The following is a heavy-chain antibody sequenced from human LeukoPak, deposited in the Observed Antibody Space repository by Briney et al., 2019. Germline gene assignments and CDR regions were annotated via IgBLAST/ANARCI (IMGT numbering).Heavy chain of an antibody. CDR3: ARRSQRDYFAY. CDR1: GGSISSSSYY. CDR2: VFYSGST. J-gene: IGHJ4*02. D-gene: IGHD6-25*01. V-gene: IGHV4-61*05. Sequence: SETLSLTCTVSGGSISSSSYYWGWIRQPPGKGLEWIGYVFYSGSTNYNPSLKSRVTISVDTSRNQFSLRLSSVTAADTAVYYCARRSQRDYFAYWGQGTLVTVSS.